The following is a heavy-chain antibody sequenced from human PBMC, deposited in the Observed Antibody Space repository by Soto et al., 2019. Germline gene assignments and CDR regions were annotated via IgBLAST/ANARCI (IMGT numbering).Heavy chain of an antibody. Sequence: PGGSLRLSCAASGSTFSDYYMSWIRQAPGKGLEWVSYISSSSSYTNYADSVKGRFTISRDNAKNSLYLQMNSLRAEDTAVYYCARAIGYCSSTSCYPSSIDIWGQGTMVTVSS. CDR2: ISSSSSYT. CDR3: ARAIGYCSSTSCYPSSIDI. V-gene: IGHV3-11*06. CDR1: GSTFSDYY. J-gene: IGHJ3*02. D-gene: IGHD2-2*01.